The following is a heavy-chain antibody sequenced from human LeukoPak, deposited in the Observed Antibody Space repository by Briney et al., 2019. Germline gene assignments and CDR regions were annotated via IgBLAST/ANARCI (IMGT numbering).Heavy chain of an antibody. Sequence: PGGSLRLSCAASGFTFSSYAMNWVRQAPGKGLEWVSTISGSGDSTFYADSVKGRFTISRDNSKNTLYLQMNNLRAEDTAVYYCAKSLTPYDSRGFDPWGQGTLVTVSS. J-gene: IGHJ5*02. CDR1: GFTFSSYA. CDR2: ISGSGDST. CDR3: AKSLTPYDSRGFDP. D-gene: IGHD3-22*01. V-gene: IGHV3-23*01.